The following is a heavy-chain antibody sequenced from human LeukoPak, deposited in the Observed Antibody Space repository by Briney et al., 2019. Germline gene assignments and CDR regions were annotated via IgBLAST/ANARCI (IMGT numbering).Heavy chain of an antibody. J-gene: IGHJ4*02. V-gene: IGHV3-21*01. CDR2: ISSTSISM. Sequence: GGSLRLSCAASGFTFSSYSLNWVRQTPGTGLEWASSISSTSISMYYADSVKGRFTISRDNAKNSLYLQMNSLRAEDTAVYYCVRGTPGDYDYWGQGTLVTVSS. CDR1: GFTFSSYS. D-gene: IGHD4-17*01. CDR3: VRGTPGDYDY.